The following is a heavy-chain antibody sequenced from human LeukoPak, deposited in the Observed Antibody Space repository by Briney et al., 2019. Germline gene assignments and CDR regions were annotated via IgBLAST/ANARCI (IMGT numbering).Heavy chain of an antibody. D-gene: IGHD3-3*01. CDR3: AREFQYDFWSGYDFDY. J-gene: IGHJ4*02. V-gene: IGHV3-11*04. CDR1: GFTFSDYY. CDR2: ISSSGSTK. Sequence: GGSLRLSCAASGFTFSDYYMFWIRQAPGKGLEWVSYISSSGSTKYYADSVKGRFTISRDNAKNSLYLQMNSLRAEDTAVYYCAREFQYDFWSGYDFDYWGQGTLVTVSS.